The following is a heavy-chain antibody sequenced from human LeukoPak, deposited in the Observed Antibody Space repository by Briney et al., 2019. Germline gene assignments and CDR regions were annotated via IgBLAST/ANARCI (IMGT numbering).Heavy chain of an antibody. CDR3: ARLPYYYDSSGYPSYDY. D-gene: IGHD3-22*01. CDR2: IYYSGST. J-gene: IGHJ4*02. CDR1: GGSINSSSYY. V-gene: IGHV4-39*01. Sequence: SETPSLTCTVSGGSINSSSYYWGWIRQPPGKGLEWIGGIYYSGSTYYNPSLKSRVTISVDTSKNQFSLKLSSVTAADTAVYYCARLPYYYDSSGYPSYDYWGQGTLVTVSS.